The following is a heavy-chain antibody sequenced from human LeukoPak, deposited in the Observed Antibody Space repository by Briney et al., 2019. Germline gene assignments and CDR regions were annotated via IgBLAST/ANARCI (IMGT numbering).Heavy chain of an antibody. D-gene: IGHD3-22*01. CDR2: IKSKTDGGTT. Sequence: GGSLRLSCAASGFTFSNAWMSWVRQAPGKGLEWVGRIKSKTDGGTTDYAAPVKGRFTISRDDSKNTLYLQMNSLRTEDTAVYYCTTKVVISYFDYWGQGTLVTVSS. CDR1: GFTFSNAW. V-gene: IGHV3-15*01. CDR3: TTKVVISYFDY. J-gene: IGHJ4*02.